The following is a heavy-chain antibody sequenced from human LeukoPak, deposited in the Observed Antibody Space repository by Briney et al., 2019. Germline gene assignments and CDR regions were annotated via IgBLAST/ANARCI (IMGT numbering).Heavy chain of an antibody. V-gene: IGHV3-7*04. CDR3: ARGAYSSSWLNFDY. D-gene: IGHD6-13*01. CDR1: GFTFSSYW. CDR2: INQDGSEK. J-gene: IGHJ4*02. Sequence: GGSLRLSCAASGFTFSSYWMSWVRQAPGKGLEWVANINQDGSEKYYVDSVKGRFTISRDNSKNTLYLQMNSLRAEDTAVYYCARGAYSSSWLNFDYWGQGTLVTVSS.